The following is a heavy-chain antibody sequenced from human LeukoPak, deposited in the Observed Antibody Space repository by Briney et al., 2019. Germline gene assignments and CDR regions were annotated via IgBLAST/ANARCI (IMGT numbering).Heavy chain of an antibody. Sequence: GGSLRLSCAASGFTFSTYAMTWVRQAPGKGLEWVSGISGSGGSTYYTDSVKGRFTISRDNSKNTLYLQMNSLRAEDTAVYYCARATYYYDSSGYYYVLHYFDYWGQGTLVTVSS. CDR3: ARATYYYDSSGYYYVLHYFDY. D-gene: IGHD3-22*01. V-gene: IGHV3-23*01. CDR1: GFTFSTYA. J-gene: IGHJ4*02. CDR2: ISGSGGST.